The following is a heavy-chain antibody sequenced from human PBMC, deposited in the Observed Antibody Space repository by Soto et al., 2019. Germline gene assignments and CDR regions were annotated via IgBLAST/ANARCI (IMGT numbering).Heavy chain of an antibody. CDR1: GYTFTGYY. CDR3: ATQRDYGDYGAFDY. CDR2: INPNNGGT. V-gene: IGHV1-2*04. Sequence: ASVKVSCKTSGYTFTGYYIHWVRQAPGQGLEWMGWINPNNGGTNYAQNFQGWVTMTRDTSISTAYMELSRLRSDDTAVHYCATQRDYGDYGAFDYWGQGTLVTGSS. D-gene: IGHD4-17*01. J-gene: IGHJ4*02.